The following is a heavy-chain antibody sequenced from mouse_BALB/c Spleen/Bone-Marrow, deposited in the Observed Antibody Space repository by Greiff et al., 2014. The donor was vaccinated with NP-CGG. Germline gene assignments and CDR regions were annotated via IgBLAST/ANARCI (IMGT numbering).Heavy chain of an antibody. CDR3: VNGNYFAY. CDR2: IRSKGNNYAT. D-gene: IGHD2-1*01. V-gene: IGHV10-1*02. Sequence: EVQLVESGGGLVQPKGSLKLSCAASGFTFNTYAMTWVRQAPGKGLEWVARIRSKGNNYATYYAESVKYRFTISRDDSQSMLYLQMNNLNSAETAMYYCVNGNYFAYWGQGTLVTVSA. CDR1: GFTFNTYA. J-gene: IGHJ3*01.